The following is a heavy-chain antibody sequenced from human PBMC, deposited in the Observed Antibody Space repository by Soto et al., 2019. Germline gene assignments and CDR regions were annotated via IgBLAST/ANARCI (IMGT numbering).Heavy chain of an antibody. CDR3: ARTEPIVGAPYGMDV. CDR2: ISAYNGNT. J-gene: IGHJ6*02. Sequence: GASVKVSCKASGYTFTSYGISWVRQAPGQGLEWMGWISAYNGNTNYAQKLQGRVTMTTDTSTSTAYMELRSLRSDDTAVYYGARTEPIVGAPYGMDVWGQGTTVTVSS. V-gene: IGHV1-18*04. D-gene: IGHD1-26*01. CDR1: GYTFTSYG.